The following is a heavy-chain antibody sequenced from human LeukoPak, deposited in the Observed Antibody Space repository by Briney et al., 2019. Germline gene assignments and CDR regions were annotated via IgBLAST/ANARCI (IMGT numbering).Heavy chain of an antibody. D-gene: IGHD2-8*01. V-gene: IGHV4-4*07. Sequence: SETLSLTCTVSGGSLSSYYWSWIRQPPGXXXEWIGRIYTSGSTNYNPSLKSRVTMSVDTSKNQFSLKLSSVTAADTAVYYCARDRPLYCTNGVCYMTGYYYGMDVWGQGTTVTVSS. CDR2: IYTSGST. CDR1: GGSLSSYY. CDR3: ARDRPLYCTNGVCYMTGYYYGMDV. J-gene: IGHJ6*02.